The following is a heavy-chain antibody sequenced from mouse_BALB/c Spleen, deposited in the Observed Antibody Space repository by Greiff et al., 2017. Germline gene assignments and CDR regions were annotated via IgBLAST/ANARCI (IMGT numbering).Heavy chain of an antibody. V-gene: IGHV5-6-3*01. CDR1: GFTFSSYG. CDR3: ARGGLPFAY. CDR2: INSNGGST. Sequence: EVHLVESGGGLVQPGGSLKLSCAASGFTFSSYGMSWVRQTPDKRLELVATINSNGGSTYYPDSVKGRFTISRDNAKNTLYLQMSSLKSEDTAMYYCARGGLPFAYWGQGTLVTVSA. J-gene: IGHJ3*01. D-gene: IGHD2-4*01.